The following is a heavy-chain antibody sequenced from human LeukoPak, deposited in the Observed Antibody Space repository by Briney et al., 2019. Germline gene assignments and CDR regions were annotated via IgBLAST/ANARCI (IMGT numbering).Heavy chain of an antibody. V-gene: IGHV4-39*07. CDR2: LFYSGST. D-gene: IGHD7-27*01. CDR1: GGSISSTLYY. J-gene: IGHJ4*02. CDR3: AKEPTGAKTFDS. Sequence: PSETLSLTCTVSGGSISSTLYYWGWIRQSPGKGLEWIGSLFYSGSTYYNPSLKSRVTISVDTSNNQVSLILRSVTAADTAVYFCAKEPTGAKTFDSWGQGTLVTVSS.